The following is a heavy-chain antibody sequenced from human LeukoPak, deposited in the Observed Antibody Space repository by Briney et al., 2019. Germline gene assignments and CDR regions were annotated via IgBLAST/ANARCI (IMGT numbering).Heavy chain of an antibody. CDR1: GGSISSHY. D-gene: IGHD3-3*01. Sequence: PSETLSLTCTVSGGSISSHYWSWIRQPPGKGLEWVGYIYYSGSTNYNPSLKSRVTISVDTSKNQFSLKLSSVTAADTAVYYCARDSSDFWSGYYYYYMDVWGKGTTVTVSS. CDR3: ARDSSDFWSGYYYYYMDV. J-gene: IGHJ6*03. CDR2: IYYSGST. V-gene: IGHV4-59*11.